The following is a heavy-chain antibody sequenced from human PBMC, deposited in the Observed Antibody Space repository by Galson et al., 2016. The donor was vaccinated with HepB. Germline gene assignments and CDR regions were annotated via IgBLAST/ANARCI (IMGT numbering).Heavy chain of an antibody. CDR3: AGWVWDRNF. J-gene: IGHJ4*02. CDR2: IRPDGSDK. V-gene: IGHV3-7*01. D-gene: IGHD1-26*01. CDR1: GFTFSNSW. Sequence: SLRLSCAASGFTFSNSWMNWVRQAPGKGLEWVANIRPDGSDKRYVDSVKGRFTISRDNAKNSLYLQMNSLRVEDTAIYYCAGWVWDRNFWGRGALVTVSS.